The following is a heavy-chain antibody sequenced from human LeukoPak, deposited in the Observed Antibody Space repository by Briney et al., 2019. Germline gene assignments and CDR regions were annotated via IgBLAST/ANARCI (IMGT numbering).Heavy chain of an antibody. J-gene: IGHJ6*02. Sequence: ASVKVSCKGSGYTFSGYFMHWVRQAPGQGLEWMGLMNPNSEATNFAQKFQGRVTLTRDTSISTAYMELIRLRPDDTAVYFCASSIGLTRGVTSVNGLDVWGQGTTVTVSS. V-gene: IGHV1-2*06. D-gene: IGHD3-10*01. CDR1: GYTFSGYF. CDR3: ASSIGLTRGVTSVNGLDV. CDR2: MNPNSEAT.